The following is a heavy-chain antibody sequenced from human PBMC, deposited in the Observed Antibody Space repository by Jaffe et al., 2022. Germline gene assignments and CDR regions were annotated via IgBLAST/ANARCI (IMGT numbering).Heavy chain of an antibody. D-gene: IGHD4-17*01. Sequence: EVQLVESGGGLVQPGGSLRLSCAASGFTFSSYWMSWVRQAPGKGLEWVANIKQDGSEKYYVDSVKGRFTISRDNAKNSLYLQMNSLRAEDTAVYYCARYYGDYGEYYFDYWGQGTLVTVSS. CDR3: ARYYGDYGEYYFDY. CDR1: GFTFSSYW. J-gene: IGHJ4*02. V-gene: IGHV3-7*01. CDR2: IKQDGSEK.